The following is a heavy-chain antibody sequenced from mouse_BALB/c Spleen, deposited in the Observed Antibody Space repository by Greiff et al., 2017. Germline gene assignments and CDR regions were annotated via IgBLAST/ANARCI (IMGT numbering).Heavy chain of an antibody. J-gene: IGHJ2*01. CDR2: ISYDGSN. V-gene: IGHV3-6*02. Sequence: EVHLVESGPGLVKPSQSLSLTCSVTGYSITSGYYWNWIRQFPGNKLEWMGYISYDGSNNYNPSLKNRISITRDTSKNQFFLKLNSVTTEDTATYYCARKEVVFDYWGQGTTLTVSS. D-gene: IGHD1-1*01. CDR3: ARKEVVFDY. CDR1: GYSITSGYY.